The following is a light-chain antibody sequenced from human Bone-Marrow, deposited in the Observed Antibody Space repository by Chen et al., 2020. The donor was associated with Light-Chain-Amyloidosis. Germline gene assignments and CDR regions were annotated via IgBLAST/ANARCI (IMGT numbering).Light chain of an antibody. V-gene: IGLV2-14*01. CDR3: SSFTSSSSYV. Sequence: HSALTHPASVSGSPGQSITISCTGTSGDVGTYNYVSWYQQHPGKAPKVMIYAVSNRPSGVSNRFSGSKSGNTASLTISGLQAEDEADYYCSSFTSSSSYVFGPGTKVTVL. CDR1: SGDVGTYNY. J-gene: IGLJ1*01. CDR2: AVS.